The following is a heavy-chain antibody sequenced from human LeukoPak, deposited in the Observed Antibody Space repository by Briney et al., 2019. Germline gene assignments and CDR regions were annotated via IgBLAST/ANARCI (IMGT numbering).Heavy chain of an antibody. CDR2: INHSGST. CDR1: GGSFSGYY. D-gene: IGHD5-18*01. J-gene: IGHJ4*02. Sequence: PSETLSLTCAVYGGSFSGYYWSWIRQPPGKGLEWIGEINHSGSTNYNPSLKSRVTISVDTSKNQFSLKLSSVTAADTAVYYCARGRRGYSYGYSRLSDYWGQGTLVTVSS. V-gene: IGHV4-34*01. CDR3: ARGRRGYSYGYSRLSDY.